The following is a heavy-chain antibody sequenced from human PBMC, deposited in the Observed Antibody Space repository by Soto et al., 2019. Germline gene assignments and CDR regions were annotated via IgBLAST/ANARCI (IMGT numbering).Heavy chain of an antibody. CDR3: ARDWGYYDSSGYSDGDY. CDR2: INAGNGNT. CDR1: GYTFTSYA. V-gene: IGHV1-3*01. J-gene: IGHJ4*02. D-gene: IGHD3-22*01. Sequence: QVPLVQSGAEVKKPGASVKVSCKASGYTFTSYAMHWVRQAPGQRLEWMGWINAGNGNTKYSQKFQGRVTITRDTSASTAYMELSSLRSEDTAVYYCARDWGYYDSSGYSDGDYWGQGTLVTVSS.